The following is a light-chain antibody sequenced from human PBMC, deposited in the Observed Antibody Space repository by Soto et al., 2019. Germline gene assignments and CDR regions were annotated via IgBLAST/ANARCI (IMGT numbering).Light chain of an antibody. CDR2: GAS. J-gene: IGKJ2*01. V-gene: IGKV3-20*01. CDR1: QTVSSSY. Sequence: EIVLTQSPGTLSLSPGERATLSCSASQTVSSSYLAWYQQKPGQAPRLLIYGASTRATGIPGRFSGSASGTDFTLTISSLEPEDFAVYYCQQYGPSPMYTFGQGTNLEIK. CDR3: QQYGPSPMYT.